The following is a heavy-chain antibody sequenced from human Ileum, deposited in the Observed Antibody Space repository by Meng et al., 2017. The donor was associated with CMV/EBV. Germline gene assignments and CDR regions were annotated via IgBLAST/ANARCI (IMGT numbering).Heavy chain of an antibody. D-gene: IGHD1-26*01. J-gene: IGHJ3*01. CDR1: GGTFRSYV. Sequence: CKASGGTFRSYVISWVRQAPGQGLEWMGGLIPIFSTAYYAHNFQGRVTITTDESTNTAYMELSSLRSEDTAIYYCAMSIVGGYAFDVWGQGTMVTVSS. CDR3: AMSIVGGYAFDV. V-gene: IGHV1-69*05. CDR2: LIPIFSTA.